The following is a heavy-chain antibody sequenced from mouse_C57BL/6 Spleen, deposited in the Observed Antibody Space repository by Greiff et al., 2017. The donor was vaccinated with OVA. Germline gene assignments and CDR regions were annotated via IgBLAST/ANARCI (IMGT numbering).Heavy chain of an antibody. J-gene: IGHJ3*01. V-gene: IGHV1-52*01. CDR2: IDPSDSET. CDR1: GYTFTSYW. Sequence: QVQLQQPGAELVRPGSSVKLSCKASGYTFTSYWMHWVKQRPIQGLEWIGNIDPSDSETHYNQKFKDKATLTVDKSSSTAYMQLSSLTSEDSAVYDCARVGGTSGWFAYWGQGTLVTVSA. D-gene: IGHD3-1*01. CDR3: ARVGGTSGWFAY.